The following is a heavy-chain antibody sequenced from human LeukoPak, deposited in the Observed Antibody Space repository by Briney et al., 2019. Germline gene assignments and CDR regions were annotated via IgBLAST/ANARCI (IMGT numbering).Heavy chain of an antibody. CDR2: INAGNGNT. J-gene: IGHJ4*02. V-gene: IGHV1-3*03. D-gene: IGHD2-15*01. Sequence: ASVKVSCKASGYTFTSYAMHWVRQAPGQRLEWMGWINAGNGNTKYSQEFQGRVTITRDTSASTAYMELSSLRSEDMAVYYCARFGTMVVAATFFDYWGQGTLVTVSS. CDR3: ARFGTMVVAATFFDY. CDR1: GYTFTSYA.